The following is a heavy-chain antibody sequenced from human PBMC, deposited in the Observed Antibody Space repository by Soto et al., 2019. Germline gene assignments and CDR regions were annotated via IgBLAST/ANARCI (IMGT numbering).Heavy chain of an antibody. Sequence: QVQLVESGGGVVQPGRSLRLSCAASGFSFNTYDIHWVRQAPGKGLEWVTGISYDGSNSYYADSVKGRFTISRDSSKNMLYLQMTSLRAEDTAVYYCAKPSVAGLYWYFDLWGPGTLVTVSS. J-gene: IGHJ2*01. V-gene: IGHV3-30*18. CDR3: AKPSVAGLYWYFDL. CDR1: GFSFNTYD. D-gene: IGHD6-19*01. CDR2: ISYDGSNS.